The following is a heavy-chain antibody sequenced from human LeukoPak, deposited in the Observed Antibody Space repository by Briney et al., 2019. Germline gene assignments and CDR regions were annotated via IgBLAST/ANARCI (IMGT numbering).Heavy chain of an antibody. CDR1: GFTFSSYG. CDR3: APTPAAQTYYFDY. V-gene: IGHV3-30*02. Sequence: GGSLRLSCAASGFTFSSYGMHWVRQAPGKGLEWVAVIWYDGSNKYYADSVKGRFTISRDNSKNTLYLQMNSLRAEDTAVYYCAPTPAAQTYYFDYWGQGTLVTVSS. D-gene: IGHD6-25*01. J-gene: IGHJ4*02. CDR2: IWYDGSNK.